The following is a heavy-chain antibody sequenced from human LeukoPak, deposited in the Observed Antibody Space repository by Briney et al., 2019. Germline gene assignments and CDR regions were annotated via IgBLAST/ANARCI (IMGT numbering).Heavy chain of an antibody. CDR1: GFAFDSYA. CDR2: ITTNGRST. CDR3: AKERPGYFDY. Sequence: GGSLRLSCAASGFAFDSYAMSWVRQAPGRGLEWVSAITTNGRSTYYADSVKGRFTISRDNSRNTLYLQMNSLRPEDRAVYFCAKERPGYFDYWGQGALVTVSS. V-gene: IGHV3-23*01. D-gene: IGHD3-10*01. J-gene: IGHJ4*02.